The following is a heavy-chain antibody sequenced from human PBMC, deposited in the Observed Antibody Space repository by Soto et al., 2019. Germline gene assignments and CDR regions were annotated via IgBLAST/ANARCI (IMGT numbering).Heavy chain of an antibody. Sequence: QPVGSLRLSCASSVFSFNISGMHCVRETPDRCLGWLAVISFDGDTQYYGDSVTGRVTFSRDNSRNTLFLQIHSLRAEDTAVYYCARAFFYQGSDSRGYYFDAFDFWGAGTMVTVSS. D-gene: IGHD3-22*01. V-gene: IGHV3-30*03. CDR2: ISFDGDTQ. CDR3: ARAFFYQGSDSRGYYFDAFDF. J-gene: IGHJ3*01. CDR1: VFSFNISG.